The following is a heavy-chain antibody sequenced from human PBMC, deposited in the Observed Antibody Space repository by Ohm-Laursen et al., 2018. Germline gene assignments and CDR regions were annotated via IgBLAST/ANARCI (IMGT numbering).Heavy chain of an antibody. CDR3: AVLRLWFGELYKTAWFDP. V-gene: IGHV1-2*02. D-gene: IGHD3-10*01. J-gene: IGHJ5*02. Sequence: SVKVSCKASGYTFTAYYMHWVRQAPGQGLEWMGWIKPNSGGTNYAQKFQGRVTITRDMSTSTAYMELSSLRSEDTAVYYCAVLRLWFGELYKTAWFDPRGQGTLVTVSS. CDR2: IKPNSGGT. CDR1: GYTFTAYY.